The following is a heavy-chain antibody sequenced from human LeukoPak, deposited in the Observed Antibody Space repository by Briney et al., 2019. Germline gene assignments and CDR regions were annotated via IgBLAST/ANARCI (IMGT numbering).Heavy chain of an antibody. Sequence: SETLSLTCTVSGDSINNYCWSWIRQPPGKGLEWIGYVYYTGTTNYNPSLKSRVTILEDTSKNQFSLWLTSVTAADTAIYYCARVRASIGWDDAFDIWGQGTRVIVSS. V-gene: IGHV4-59*01. J-gene: IGHJ3*02. CDR1: GDSINNYC. CDR3: ARVRASIGWDDAFDI. CDR2: VYYTGTT. D-gene: IGHD6-19*01.